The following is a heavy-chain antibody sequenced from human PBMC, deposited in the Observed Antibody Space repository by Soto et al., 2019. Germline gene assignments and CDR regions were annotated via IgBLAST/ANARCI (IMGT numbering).Heavy chain of an antibody. CDR3: AKDSHGFYYDSSGYYSNFDY. V-gene: IGHV3-23*01. J-gene: IGHJ4*02. CDR1: GFTFSSYA. D-gene: IGHD3-22*01. Sequence: GGSLRLSCAASGFTFSSYAMSWVRQAPGKGLEWVSAISGSGGSTYYADSVKGRFTISRDNSKNTLYLQMNSLRAEDTAVYYCAKDSHGFYYDSSGYYSNFDYWGQGTLVTVSS. CDR2: ISGSGGST.